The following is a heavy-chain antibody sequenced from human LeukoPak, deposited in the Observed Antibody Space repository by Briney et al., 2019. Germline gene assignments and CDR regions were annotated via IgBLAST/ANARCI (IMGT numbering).Heavy chain of an antibody. V-gene: IGHV4-59*01. J-gene: IGHJ6*02. D-gene: IGHD1/OR15-1a*01. Sequence: SETLSLTRTVSGVSIDSYYWSWIRQPPGKGLEWIGYIYYSGSTNYNPSLKSRVTISVDTSKNQFSLKLSSVTAADTAVYYCARGNKGYYYYGMDVWGQGTTVTVSS. CDR1: GVSIDSYY. CDR3: ARGNKGYYYYGMDV. CDR2: IYYSGST.